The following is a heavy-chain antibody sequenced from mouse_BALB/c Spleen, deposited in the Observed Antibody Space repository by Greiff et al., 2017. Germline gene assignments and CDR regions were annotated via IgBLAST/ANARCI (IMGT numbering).Heavy chain of an antibody. J-gene: IGHJ2*01. CDR1: GFTFSSYT. D-gene: IGHD1-1*01. V-gene: IGHV5-12-2*01. CDR3: ARHRAYYYGSSRYYFDY. Sequence: EVKLVESGGGLVQPGGSLKLSCAASGFTFSSYTMSWVRQTPEKRLEWVAYISNGGGSTYYPDTVKGRFTISRDNAKNTLYLQMSSLKSEDTAMYYCARHRAYYYGSSRYYFDYWGQGTTLTVSS. CDR2: ISNGGGST.